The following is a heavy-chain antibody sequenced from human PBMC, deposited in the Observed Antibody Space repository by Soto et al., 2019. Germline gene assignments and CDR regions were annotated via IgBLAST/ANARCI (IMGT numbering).Heavy chain of an antibody. J-gene: IGHJ5*02. CDR2: ISYDGSNK. CDR3: AKDRLRGSSSPVLFDP. Sequence: QVQLVESGGGVVQPGRSLRLSCAASGFTFSSYGMHWVRQAPGKGLEWVAVISYDGSNKYYADSVKGRFTISRDNSKNLLYLKMNSLRAEDTAVYYCAKDRLRGSSSPVLFDPWGQGTLVTVSS. CDR1: GFTFSSYG. D-gene: IGHD6-13*01. V-gene: IGHV3-30*18.